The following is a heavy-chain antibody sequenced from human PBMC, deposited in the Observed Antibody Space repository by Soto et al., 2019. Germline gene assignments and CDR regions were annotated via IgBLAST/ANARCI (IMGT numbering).Heavy chain of an antibody. CDR1: GFTFSDLW. CDR2: IKQDGSRK. V-gene: IGHV3-7*01. J-gene: IGHJ4*02. Sequence: EVQLVESGGGIVQPGGSLRLSCAASGFTFSDLWMSWVRQAPGKGLEWVANIKQDGSRKNYVDSVKGRFTISRDNAKSLLYLQMNSLRVEDTAVYYCTRNQVKADYWGQGTLVTVSS. CDR3: TRNQVKADY. D-gene: IGHD3-22*01.